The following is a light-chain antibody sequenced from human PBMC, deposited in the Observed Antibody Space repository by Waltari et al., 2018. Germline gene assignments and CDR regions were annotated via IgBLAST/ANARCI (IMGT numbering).Light chain of an antibody. V-gene: IGLV2-8*01. CDR3: NSFAGSDTVV. Sequence: QSALTQPPSASGSPGQSVTISCTGTSGDIGAYNSVNCYRQHPGKVPKLMIYDVNRRPSGGPDRFSGSKSGNTASLTVSGLQPEDEAVYYCNSFAGSDTVVFGGGTTLTVL. J-gene: IGLJ2*01. CDR1: SGDIGAYNS. CDR2: DVN.